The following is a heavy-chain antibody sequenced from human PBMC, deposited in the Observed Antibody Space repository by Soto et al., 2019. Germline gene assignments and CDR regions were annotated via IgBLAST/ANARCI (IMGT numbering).Heavy chain of an antibody. D-gene: IGHD1-1*01. CDR3: AKDPPSPWTANWVDP. CDR1: GFNFNTFA. Sequence: EEQVSESGGALVQPGGSLRLSCAASGFNFNTFAMSWIRQAPGKGLEWVSHISSSGGSRDYADSVRGRFTISRDNSKNVLVLQMNSLRADDTATYYCAKDPPSPWTANWVDPWGKGTLVTVSS. CDR2: ISSSGGSR. V-gene: IGHV3-23*01. J-gene: IGHJ5*02.